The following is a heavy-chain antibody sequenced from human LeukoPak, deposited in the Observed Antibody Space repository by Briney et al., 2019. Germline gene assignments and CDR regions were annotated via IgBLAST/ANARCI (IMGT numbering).Heavy chain of an antibody. D-gene: IGHD3-10*01. Sequence: GASVKVSCKAPGYTFTGFYMHWVRQAPGQGLEWMGWINPNGGGTNYAQKFQGRVTMTRDTSINTAYMELSSLRSDDTAVYYCAREEVSVISDTCCSGLGYWGQGTLVTVSS. J-gene: IGHJ4*02. CDR2: INPNGGGT. CDR3: AREEVSVISDTCCSGLGY. CDR1: GYTFTGFY. V-gene: IGHV1-2*02.